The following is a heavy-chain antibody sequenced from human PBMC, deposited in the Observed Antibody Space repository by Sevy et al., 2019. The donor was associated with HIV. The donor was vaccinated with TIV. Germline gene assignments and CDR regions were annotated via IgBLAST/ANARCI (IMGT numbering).Heavy chain of an antibody. CDR2: IYSGGST. D-gene: IGHD6-19*01. Sequence: GGSLRLSCTASGFIVSSNQMSWVRQAPGKGLEWVSVIYSGGSTDYADSVKGRVTISRDNSKNTLYLQMNSLRVEDTAVFFCATSTAVPGVAEYFQHWGQGTLVTVSS. CDR1: GFIVSSNQ. J-gene: IGHJ1*01. CDR3: ATSTAVPGVAEYFQH. V-gene: IGHV3-53*01.